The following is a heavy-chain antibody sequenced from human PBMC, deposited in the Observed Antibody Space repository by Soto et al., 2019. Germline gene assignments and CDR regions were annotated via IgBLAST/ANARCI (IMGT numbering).Heavy chain of an antibody. CDR2: IYYSGST. CDR3: MLGSGWKDFDY. J-gene: IGHJ4*02. D-gene: IGHD3-22*01. CDR1: SCPIRSSRTY. V-gene: IGHV4-39*01. Sequence: PSDTIALTCTFYSCPIRSSRTYWDWIRQPPGKGLEWIGSIYYSGSTYYNPSLKSRVTISVDTSKNQFSLKLSSVTAADTAVYYCMLGSGWKDFDYWGQGTLVTVS.